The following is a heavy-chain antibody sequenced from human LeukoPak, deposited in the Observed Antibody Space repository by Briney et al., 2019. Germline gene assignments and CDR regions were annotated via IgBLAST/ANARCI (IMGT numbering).Heavy chain of an antibody. D-gene: IGHD4-17*01. CDR3: ASLGGNYGDSWFDY. CDR1: GFTFSSYW. CDR2: IKQDGSEK. J-gene: IGHJ4*02. Sequence: GGSLRLSCAASGFTFSSYWMNWVRQAPGKGLEWVANIKQDGSEKYYVDSVKGRFTISRDNAKNSLYLQMNSLRAEDTAVYYCASLGGNYGDSWFDYWGQGTLVTVSS. V-gene: IGHV3-7*01.